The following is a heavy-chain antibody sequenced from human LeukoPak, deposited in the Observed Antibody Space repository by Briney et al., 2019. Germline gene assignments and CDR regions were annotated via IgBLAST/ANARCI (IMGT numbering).Heavy chain of an antibody. CDR1: GGSISSGDYY. D-gene: IGHD5-24*01. V-gene: IGHV4-30-4*08. CDR2: IYYSGST. J-gene: IGHJ3*02. CDR3: ARFQSKMGSDAFDI. Sequence: PSETLSLTCTVSGGSISSGDYYWSWIRQPPGKGLEWIGYIYYSGSTYYNPSLKSRVTISVDTSKNQFSLKLSSVTAADTAVYYCARFQSKMGSDAFDIWGHGTMVTVSS.